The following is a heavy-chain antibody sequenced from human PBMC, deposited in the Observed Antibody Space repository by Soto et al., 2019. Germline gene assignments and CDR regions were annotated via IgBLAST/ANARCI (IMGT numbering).Heavy chain of an antibody. V-gene: IGHV1-46*01. J-gene: IGHJ3*02. CDR1: GYTFINYY. Sequence: QVQLVQSGAEVKKPGASVKVSCKASGYTFINYYMHWVRQAPGQGLEWMGIINPNGGSTTYAQNFQGRVTLTRDTSTHTVNMALSSMRSEDTAMYYCAREKWLVRRNDPFDIWGQGTMVTVSS. D-gene: IGHD6-19*01. CDR2: INPNGGST. CDR3: AREKWLVRRNDPFDI.